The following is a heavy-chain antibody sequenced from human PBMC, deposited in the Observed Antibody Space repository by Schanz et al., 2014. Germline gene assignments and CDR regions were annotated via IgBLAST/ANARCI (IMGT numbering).Heavy chain of an antibody. J-gene: IGHJ4*02. D-gene: IGHD3-22*01. CDR1: GFTFSSYA. CDR2: ISGTGGDDT. Sequence: EVQLVESGGTLVRPGGSLRLSCAASGFTFSSYAMSWVRQAPGKGLEWVSAISGTGGDDTYYADSVKGRFTISRDNSKNTLFLQMNSLRVEDSAIYYCAKDISDTSGKDDYWGQGTLITVSS. V-gene: IGHV3-23*04. CDR3: AKDISDTSGKDDY.